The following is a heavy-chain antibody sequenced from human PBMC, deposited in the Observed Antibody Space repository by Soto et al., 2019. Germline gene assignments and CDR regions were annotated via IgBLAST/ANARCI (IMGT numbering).Heavy chain of an antibody. V-gene: IGHV1-3*01. CDR3: ARSSPEGIAAAAVDY. CDR1: GYTFTSYA. CDR2: INAGNGNT. D-gene: IGHD6-13*01. J-gene: IGHJ4*02. Sequence: QVQLVQSGAEVKKPGASVKVSCKASGYTFTSYAMHWLRQAPGQRLEWMGWINAGNGNTKYSQKFQGRVTITRDTSASTAYMELSSLRSEDTAVYYCARSSPEGIAAAAVDYWGQGTLVTVSS.